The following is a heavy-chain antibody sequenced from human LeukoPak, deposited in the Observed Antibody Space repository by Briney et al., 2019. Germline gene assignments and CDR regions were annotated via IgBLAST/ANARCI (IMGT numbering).Heavy chain of an antibody. CDR1: GYTFTGYY. CDR2: INPNSGGT. D-gene: IGHD2-2*01. Sequence: ASVKVSCKAPGYTFTGYYMHWVRQAPGQGLEWMGWINPNSGGTNYAQKFQGRVTMTRDTSISTAYMELSRLRSDDTAVYYCARVRDIVVVPAALDYYYGMDVWGQGTTVTVSS. V-gene: IGHV1-2*02. CDR3: ARVRDIVVVPAALDYYYGMDV. J-gene: IGHJ6*02.